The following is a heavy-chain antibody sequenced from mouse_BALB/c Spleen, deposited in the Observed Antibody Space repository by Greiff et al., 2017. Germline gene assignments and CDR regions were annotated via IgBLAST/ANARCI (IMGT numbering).Heavy chain of an antibody. CDR2: ISDGGSYT. CDR1: GFTFSDYY. D-gene: IGHD2-10*01. CDR3: ARGEPYYGNYGAMDY. Sequence: DVMLVESGGGLVKPGGSLKLSCAASGFTFSDYYMYWVRQTPEKRLEWVATISDGGSYTYYPDSVKGRFTISRDNAKNNLYLQMSSLKSEDTAMYYCARGEPYYGNYGAMDYWGQGTSVTVSS. V-gene: IGHV5-4*02. J-gene: IGHJ4*01.